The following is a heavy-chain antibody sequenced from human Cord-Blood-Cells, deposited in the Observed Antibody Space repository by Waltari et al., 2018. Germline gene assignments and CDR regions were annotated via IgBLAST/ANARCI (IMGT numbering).Heavy chain of an antibody. CDR3: ARDLDEDGSGSLAPFQH. CDR2: SIPIFGTA. Sequence: VQLVQSGAEVKKPGSSVKVSCRASGGTFSSYATSWVRQAPGEGLEWMGGSIPIFGTANYAQKFQGRVTITADESTSTAYMELSSLRSEDTAVYYCARDLDEDGSGSLAPFQHWGQGTLVTVSS. V-gene: IGHV1-69*01. D-gene: IGHD3-10*01. J-gene: IGHJ1*01. CDR1: GGTFSSYA.